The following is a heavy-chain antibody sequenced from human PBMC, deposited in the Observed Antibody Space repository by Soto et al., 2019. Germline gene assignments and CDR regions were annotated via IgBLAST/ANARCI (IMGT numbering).Heavy chain of an antibody. J-gene: IGHJ5*02. Sequence: GGSLRLSCAASGFTFDTYTMNWVRQAPGKGLEWISCIGNSESYIYYADSVEGRFAVSRDNAKNPLYLQMNSLRAEDTAVYYCAKDLGVRGVIKTWFDPWGQGTLVTVSS. D-gene: IGHD3-10*01. CDR3: AKDLGVRGVIKTWFDP. CDR1: GFTFDTYT. CDR2: IGNSESYI. V-gene: IGHV3-21*01.